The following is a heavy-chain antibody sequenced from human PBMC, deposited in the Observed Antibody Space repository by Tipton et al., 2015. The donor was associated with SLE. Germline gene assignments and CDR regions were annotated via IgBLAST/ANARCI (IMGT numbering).Heavy chain of an antibody. D-gene: IGHD4-23*01. CDR2: ISGDGGST. J-gene: IGHJ6*02. CDR3: AKDQEWAGGNGGYYYYGMDV. CDR1: GFTFDDYA. V-gene: IGHV3-43*02. Sequence: GSLRLSCAASGFTFDDYAMHWVRQAPGKGLEWVSLISGDGGSTYYADSVKGRFTISRDNSKNSLYLQMNSLRTEDTALYYCAKDQEWAGGNGGYYYYGMDVWGQGTTVTVSS.